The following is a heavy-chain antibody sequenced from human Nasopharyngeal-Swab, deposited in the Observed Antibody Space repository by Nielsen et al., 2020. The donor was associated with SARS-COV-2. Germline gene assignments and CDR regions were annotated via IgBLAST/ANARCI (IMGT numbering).Heavy chain of an antibody. CDR1: GYSFTSYW. CDR3: ARGLRYFDWQTFFDY. Sequence: GESLKISCKGSGYSFTSYWIGWVRQMPGKGLEWMGIIYPGDSDTRYSPSFQGQVTISADKSISTAYLQWSSLKASDTAMYYRARGLRYFDWQTFFDYWGQGTLVTVSS. J-gene: IGHJ4*02. D-gene: IGHD3-9*01. CDR2: IYPGDSDT. V-gene: IGHV5-51*01.